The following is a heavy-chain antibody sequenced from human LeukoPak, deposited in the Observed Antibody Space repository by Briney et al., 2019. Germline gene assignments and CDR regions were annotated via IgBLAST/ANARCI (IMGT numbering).Heavy chain of an antibody. CDR2: IKQDGSET. D-gene: IGHD5-18*01. Sequence: GGSLRLSCAASGFTFTNNFMSWVRQVPGKGLEWVANIKQDGSETTYADSVRGRFTIFRDNAKDSVYLQMNSLRVKDTAVYYCARTARHLDYWGQGTLVTVSS. V-gene: IGHV3-7*01. CDR3: ARTARHLDY. CDR1: GFTFTNNF. J-gene: IGHJ4*02.